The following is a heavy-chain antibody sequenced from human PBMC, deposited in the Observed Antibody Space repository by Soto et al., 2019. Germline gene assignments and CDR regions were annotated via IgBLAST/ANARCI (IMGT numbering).Heavy chain of an antibody. CDR2: TIPILSMS. CDR3: ATNYGSGSAHFDS. Sequence: QMVQSGAAVKKPGSSVKVSCTASGDTFSRSTLSWVRQAPGQGLEWMGRTIPILSMSDYAQKFQGRVSITADKSTSTVYMELSRLRSEDTAVYYCATNYGSGSAHFDSWGQGTLVTVS. CDR1: GDTFSRST. D-gene: IGHD3-10*01. V-gene: IGHV1-69*02. J-gene: IGHJ4*02.